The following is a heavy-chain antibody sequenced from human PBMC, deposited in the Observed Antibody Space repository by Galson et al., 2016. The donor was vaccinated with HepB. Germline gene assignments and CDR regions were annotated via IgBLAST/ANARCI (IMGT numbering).Heavy chain of an antibody. CDR3: AYNQNYGAGVYWFYGMDV. CDR1: GFRFSDYT. CDR2: ITGSGSNI. J-gene: IGHJ6*02. Sequence: SLRLSCAASGFRFSDYTISWVRQAPGKRLEWVASITGSGSNIYYADSMKGRFTISRDNAKTSLYLQMNSLRADDTAVYYCAYNQNYGAGVYWFYGMDVWGQGTTVTVAS. V-gene: IGHV3-21*01. D-gene: IGHD3-10*01.